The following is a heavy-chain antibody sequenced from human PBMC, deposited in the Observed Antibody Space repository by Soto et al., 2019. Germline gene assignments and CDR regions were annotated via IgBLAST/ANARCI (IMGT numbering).Heavy chain of an antibody. CDR2: INHSGST. Sequence: QVQLQQWGAGLLKPSETLSLTCAVYGGSFSGYYWSWIRQPPGKGLEWIGEINHSGSTNYNPSLKSRVTISVDTSKNQFSLKLSSVTAADTAVYYCARSRRVLPLGFDYWGQGTLVTVSS. V-gene: IGHV4-34*01. J-gene: IGHJ4*02. D-gene: IGHD3-3*01. CDR3: ARSRRVLPLGFDY. CDR1: GGSFSGYY.